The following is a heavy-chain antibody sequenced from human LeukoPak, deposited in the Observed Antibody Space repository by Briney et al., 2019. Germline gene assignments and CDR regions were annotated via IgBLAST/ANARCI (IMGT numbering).Heavy chain of an antibody. J-gene: IGHJ4*02. D-gene: IGHD3-3*01. CDR2: ISWNSGSI. V-gene: IGHV3-9*01. CDR3: STYDFWSGPHPDFDY. CDR1: GFTFDDYA. Sequence: GGSLRLSCAASGFTFDDYAMHWVRQAPGKGLEWVSGISWNSGSIGYADSVKGRFTISRDSSKNTLYLQMNSLRAEDTAVYYCSTYDFWSGPHPDFDYWGQGTLVTVSS.